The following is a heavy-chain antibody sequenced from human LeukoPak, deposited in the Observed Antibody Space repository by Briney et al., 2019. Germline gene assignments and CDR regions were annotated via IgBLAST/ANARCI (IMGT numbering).Heavy chain of an antibody. CDR2: ISYDGSNK. D-gene: IGHD4-17*01. CDR1: GFTFSSYG. V-gene: IGHV3-30*03. J-gene: IGHJ4*02. CDR3: ARPPWSLSYGDY. Sequence: PGRSLRLSCAASGFTFSSYGMHWVRQAPGKGLEWVAVISYDGSNKYYADSVKGRFTISRDNSKNTLYLQMNSLRAEDTAVYYCARPPWSLSYGDYWGQGTLVTVSS.